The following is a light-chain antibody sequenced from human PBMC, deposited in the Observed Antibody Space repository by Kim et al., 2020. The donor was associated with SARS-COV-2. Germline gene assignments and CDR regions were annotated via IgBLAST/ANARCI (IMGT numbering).Light chain of an antibody. CDR1: SLRSYY. Sequence: VAVGQTVRITRQGDSLRSYYATWYQQKPGQAPRVVIYGKNNRPSGIPDRFSGSSSGNTASLTITGTQAGDEADYYCNSRDSNDNVVFGGGTQLTVL. CDR2: GKN. CDR3: NSRDSNDNVV. J-gene: IGLJ2*01. V-gene: IGLV3-19*01.